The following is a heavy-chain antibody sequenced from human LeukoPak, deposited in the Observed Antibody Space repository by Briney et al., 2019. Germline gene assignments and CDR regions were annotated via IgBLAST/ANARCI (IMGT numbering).Heavy chain of an antibody. CDR1: GFTVSSNY. CDR2: IYSGGST. V-gene: IGHV3-53*01. Sequence: AGGSLRLSCAASGFTVSSNYMSWVRQAPGKGLEWVSVIYSGGSTYYADSVKGRFTISCDNSKNTMYLQMHSLRAEDTAVYYCARENTIGIAVAGYFDYWGQGTLVTVSS. J-gene: IGHJ4*02. CDR3: ARENTIGIAVAGYFDY. D-gene: IGHD6-19*01.